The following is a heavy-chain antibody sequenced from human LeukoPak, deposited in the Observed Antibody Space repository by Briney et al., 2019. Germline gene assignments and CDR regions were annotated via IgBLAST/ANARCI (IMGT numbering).Heavy chain of an antibody. CDR2: ISYSGST. J-gene: IGHJ4*02. CDR3: ARHLYESRGQTSFDY. D-gene: IGHD3-22*01. CDR1: GGSISRYY. Sequence: SETLSLTCTVSGGSISRYYWSWIRQPPGKGLEWIGYISYSGSTNYNPSLKSRVTISVDTSKNQFSLKLSSVTAADTAMYYCARHLYESRGQTSFDYWGQGTLVTVSS. V-gene: IGHV4-59*08.